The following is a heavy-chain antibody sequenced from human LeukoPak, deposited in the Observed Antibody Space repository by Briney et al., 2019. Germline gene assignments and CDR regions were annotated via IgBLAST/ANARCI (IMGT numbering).Heavy chain of an antibody. D-gene: IGHD3-22*01. J-gene: IGHJ4*02. V-gene: IGHV3-23*01. Sequence: GGSLRLSCAASGFTFSSYAMSWVRQAPGKGLEWVSGISGSGDNTYYADSVKGRFTISRDNSKNTLYVQVNSLGTEDTAAYYCAKGSYYDSSGSLYFDYWGQGTLVTVSS. CDR3: AKGSYYDSSGSLYFDY. CDR1: GFTFSSYA. CDR2: ISGSGDNT.